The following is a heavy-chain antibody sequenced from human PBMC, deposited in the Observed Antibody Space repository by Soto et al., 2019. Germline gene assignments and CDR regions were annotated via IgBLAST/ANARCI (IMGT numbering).Heavy chain of an antibody. CDR1: GGSISSGGYY. Sequence: QVQLQESGPGLVKPSQTLSLTCTVSGGSISSGGYYWSWIRQHPGKGLEWIGYIYYSGSTYYNPSLKSRVTISVDTSKNQFSLKLSSVTAADTAVYFCARGNSAYYYDAWYFDLWGRGTLVTVSS. D-gene: IGHD3-22*01. CDR2: IYYSGST. V-gene: IGHV4-31*03. CDR3: ARGNSAYYYDAWYFDL. J-gene: IGHJ2*01.